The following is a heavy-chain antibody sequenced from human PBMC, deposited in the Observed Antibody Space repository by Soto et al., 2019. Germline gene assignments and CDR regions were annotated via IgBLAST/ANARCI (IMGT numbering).Heavy chain of an antibody. CDR1: GYTLTELS. CDR3: ATGAAVFPAYYFDY. V-gene: IGHV1-24*01. D-gene: IGHD6-13*01. J-gene: IGHJ4*02. CDR2: FDPEDGET. Sequence: GASVKVSCKVSGYTLTELSMHWVRQAPGKGLEWMGGFDPEDGETIYAQKFQGRVTMTEDTSTDTAYMELSSLRSEDTAVYYCATGAAVFPAYYFDYWGQGTLVTVSS.